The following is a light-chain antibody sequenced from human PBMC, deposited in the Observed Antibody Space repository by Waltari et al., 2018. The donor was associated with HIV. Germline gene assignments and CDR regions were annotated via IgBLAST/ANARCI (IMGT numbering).Light chain of an antibody. CDR1: QSVSSN. V-gene: IGKV3-15*01. CDR2: DAS. Sequence: EIVMTQSPATLSVSSGDRATLFCRASQSVSSNLAWYQQKPGQAPRLLIYDASTRATGIPDRFSGSGSGTEFTLTISSLQSEDFVVYYCQQCNNWPLTFGGGTKVEIK. J-gene: IGKJ4*01. CDR3: QQCNNWPLT.